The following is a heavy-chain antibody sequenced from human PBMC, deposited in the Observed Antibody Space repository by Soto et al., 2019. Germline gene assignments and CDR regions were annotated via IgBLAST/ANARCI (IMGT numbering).Heavy chain of an antibody. V-gene: IGHV4-31*03. J-gene: IGHJ4*02. CDR2: IYYSGST. D-gene: IGHD3-16*01. CDR1: GGSISSGGYY. Sequence: PSETLSLTCTVSGGSISSGGYYWSWIRQHPGKGLEWIGYIYYSGSTYYNPSLKSRVTISVDTYKNQFSLKLSSVTAADTAVYYCARGEGGVIVKTLFDYWGQGYLVPVSS. CDR3: ARGEGGVIVKTLFDY.